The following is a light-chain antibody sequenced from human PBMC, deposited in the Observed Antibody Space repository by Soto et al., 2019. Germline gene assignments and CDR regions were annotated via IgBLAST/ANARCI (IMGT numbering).Light chain of an antibody. CDR2: GAS. V-gene: IGKV3-15*01. CDR3: QQYNNWPLT. Sequence: EIVMTQSPATLSVSPGERATLSCGASQSVTSNLAWYQQKPGQPPRRLIYGASTRATGIPARFSGSGSGTEFTLTISSLQSEDFAVYYCQQYNNWPLTFGGGTKVEIK. J-gene: IGKJ4*01. CDR1: QSVTSN.